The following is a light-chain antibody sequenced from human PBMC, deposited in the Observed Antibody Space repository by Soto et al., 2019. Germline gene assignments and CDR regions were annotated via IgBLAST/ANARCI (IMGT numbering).Light chain of an antibody. Sequence: DIQMTQSPSTLSASVGDRVTITCRASRSASDWLAWYQQRPGEAPRMLISKASTLESGVTSRFNGSGSGTHFTLTITSLQPDDSATYYCQQYNSYSATFGQGTKVEIK. CDR2: KAS. CDR3: QQYNSYSAT. J-gene: IGKJ1*01. CDR1: RSASDW. V-gene: IGKV1-5*03.